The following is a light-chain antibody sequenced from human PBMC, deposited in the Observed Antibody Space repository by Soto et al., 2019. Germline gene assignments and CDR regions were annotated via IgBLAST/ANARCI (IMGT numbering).Light chain of an antibody. J-gene: IGKJ5*01. CDR2: GAS. CDR1: QSVTSSY. CDR3: QQHGTSPIT. V-gene: IGKV3-20*01. Sequence: VMTQSPATLSVSQGERATLSCRASQSVTSSYLAWYQQKPGQTPRLLVYGASNRATGIPDRFSGSGSGTDFTLTISRLEPDDFAVYYCQQHGTSPITFGQGTRLEIK.